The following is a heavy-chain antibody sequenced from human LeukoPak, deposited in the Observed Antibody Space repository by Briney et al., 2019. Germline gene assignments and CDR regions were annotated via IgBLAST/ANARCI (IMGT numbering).Heavy chain of an antibody. CDR1: GFTFSNYA. CDR2: ISGSGTST. V-gene: IGHV3-23*01. CDR3: VKSWDFDWLLSY. Sequence: GGSLRLSCAASGFTFSNYAMNWVRQAPGKGLEWVSGISGSGTSTYYADSVKGRFTISRDNSKSTLHLQMDSLRAEDTAVYYCVKSWDFDWLLSYWGQGNLVTVSS. J-gene: IGHJ4*02. D-gene: IGHD3-9*01.